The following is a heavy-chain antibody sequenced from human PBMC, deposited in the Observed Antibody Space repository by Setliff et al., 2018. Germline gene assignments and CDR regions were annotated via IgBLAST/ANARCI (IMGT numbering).Heavy chain of an antibody. J-gene: IGHJ3*01. CDR1: GYTFTTYY. CDR2: INPSDGST. Sequence: ASVKVSCKASGYTFTTYYMHWVRQAPGQGLEWMGVINPSDGSTTYAQKFQGRVKMTRDTSTNTVYMQLSSLRSKETAIYYCARDYSPPWVTADDAFDVWGQGTVVTVSS. CDR3: ARDYSPPWVTADDAFDV. V-gene: IGHV1-46*01. D-gene: IGHD2-21*01.